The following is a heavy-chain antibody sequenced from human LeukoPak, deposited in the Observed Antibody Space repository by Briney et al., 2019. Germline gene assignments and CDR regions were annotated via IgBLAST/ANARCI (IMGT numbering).Heavy chain of an antibody. Sequence: SQTLSLTCSVSGASISSGSGNYYCYWVRQPPGKGLEWVEYIHHSGSTYYNPSLKSRVTISVDRSKNQFSLKLTSVTAADTAVYYCARGGSGYDSDYWGQGTLVTVSS. V-gene: IGHV4-30-2*01. CDR2: IHHSGST. CDR3: ARGGSGYDSDY. J-gene: IGHJ4*02. CDR1: GASISSGSGNYY. D-gene: IGHD5-12*01.